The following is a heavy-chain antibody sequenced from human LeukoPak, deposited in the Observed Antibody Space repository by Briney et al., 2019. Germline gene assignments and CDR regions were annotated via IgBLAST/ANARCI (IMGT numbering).Heavy chain of an antibody. V-gene: IGHV4-59*08. Sequence: SETLSLTCTVSGGSISNYYWSWIRQPPGKGLEWIGYIYYSGNTNYNPSLKSRVTISVDTSKNQFSLKLSSVTAADTAVYYCARHRIAARPPFDYWGQGTLVTVSS. J-gene: IGHJ4*02. D-gene: IGHD6-6*01. CDR2: IYYSGNT. CDR1: GGSISNYY. CDR3: ARHRIAARPPFDY.